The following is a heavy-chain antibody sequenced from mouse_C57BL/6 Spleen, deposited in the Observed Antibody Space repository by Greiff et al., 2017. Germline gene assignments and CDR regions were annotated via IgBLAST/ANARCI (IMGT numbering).Heavy chain of an antibody. V-gene: IGHV1-55*01. D-gene: IGHD1-1*01. Sequence: QVQLQQPGAELVKPGASVKMSCKASGYTFTSYWITWVKQRPGQGLEWIGDIYPGSGSTNYNEKFKSKATLTVDTSSSTAYMQLSSLTSEDSAVYYCARSFAVITTVVATRGEFDYWGQGTTLTVSS. CDR2: IYPGSGST. CDR3: ARSFAVITTVVATRGEFDY. J-gene: IGHJ2*01. CDR1: GYTFTSYW.